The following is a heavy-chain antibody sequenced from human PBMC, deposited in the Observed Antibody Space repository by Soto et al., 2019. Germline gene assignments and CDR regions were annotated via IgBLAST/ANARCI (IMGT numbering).Heavy chain of an antibody. V-gene: IGHV1-69*13. CDR3: ASHSGSYYYYYGMYV. J-gene: IGHJ6*02. D-gene: IGHD1-26*01. Sequence: SVRVSCKASGGTFSSYAISWVRQAPGQGLEWMGGIIPIFGTANYAQKFQGRVTITADESTSTAYMELSSLRSEDTAVYYCASHSGSYYYYYGMYVWGQGTTVTVSS. CDR1: GGTFSSYA. CDR2: IIPIFGTA.